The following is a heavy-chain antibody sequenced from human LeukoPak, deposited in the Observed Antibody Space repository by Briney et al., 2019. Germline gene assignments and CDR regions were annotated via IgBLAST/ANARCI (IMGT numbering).Heavy chain of an antibody. J-gene: IGHJ4*02. V-gene: IGHV3-9*01. CDR2: ISWNSGSI. Sequence: HPGGSLRLSCAASGFTFDDYAMHWVRPAPGKGLEWVSGISWNSGSIGYADSVKGRFTISRDNAKNSLYLQMNSLRAEDTALYYCAKDALPGYSSSWYNYWGQGTLVTVSS. CDR3: AKDALPGYSSSWYNY. D-gene: IGHD6-13*01. CDR1: GFTFDDYA.